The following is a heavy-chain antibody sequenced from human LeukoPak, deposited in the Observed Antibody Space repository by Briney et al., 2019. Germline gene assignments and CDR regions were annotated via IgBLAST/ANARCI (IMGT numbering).Heavy chain of an antibody. J-gene: IGHJ4*01. D-gene: IGHD5-24*01. CDR3: ARDAPRWLQNYFDY. CDR2: ISAYNGNT. CDR1: GYTFTTYA. Sequence: ASVKVSRKASGYTFTTYAISWVRQAPGQGLEWMGWISAYNGNTDYAQNLQGRVTMTTDTSTSTAYMELRSLRSDDTAVYYCARDAPRWLQNYFDYWGQGTLVTVSS. V-gene: IGHV1-18*01.